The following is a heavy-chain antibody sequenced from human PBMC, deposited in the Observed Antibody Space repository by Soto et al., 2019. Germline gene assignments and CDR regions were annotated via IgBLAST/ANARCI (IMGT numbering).Heavy chain of an antibody. CDR2: IYYSGTT. CDR1: GYSISSSSW. CDR3: ARREIQGPIDY. D-gene: IGHD1-26*01. J-gene: IGHJ4*02. V-gene: IGHV4-28*01. Sequence: SEILSLTCAVSGYSISSSSWWGWIRQPPGKGLEWIGYIYYSGTTYYNPSLKSRVTMSVDTSKNQFSLKLTSVTAVDTAVYYCARREIQGPIDYWGQGTLVTVS.